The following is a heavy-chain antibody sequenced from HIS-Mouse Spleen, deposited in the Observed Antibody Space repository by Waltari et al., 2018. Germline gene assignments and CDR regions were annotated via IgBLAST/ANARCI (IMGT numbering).Heavy chain of an antibody. Sequence: QVQLVQSGAEVKKPGAPVKVSCKASGYTFTSYDINGVRQATGQGLEWMGWMNPNSGNTGYAQKFQGRVTMTRNTSISTAYMELSSLRSEDTAVYYCARGHDYSNYFDYWGQGTLVTVSS. D-gene: IGHD4-4*01. J-gene: IGHJ4*02. CDR1: GYTFTSYD. CDR2: MNPNSGNT. V-gene: IGHV1-8*01. CDR3: ARGHDYSNYFDY.